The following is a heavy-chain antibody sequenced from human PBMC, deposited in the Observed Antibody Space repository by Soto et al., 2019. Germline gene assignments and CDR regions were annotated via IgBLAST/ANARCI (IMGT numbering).Heavy chain of an antibody. J-gene: IGHJ4*02. CDR2: ISPGGAAT. CDR3: EKEVDVGSTMIDY. CDR1: GFTFSRDP. Sequence: EVQLLQSGGGSVQPGGSLRLSCAASGFTFSRDPMSWVRQTPEKGLEWVSGISPGGAATYFADSVKGRFSISRDNSRRILILQTTNLRVADTAVYYCEKEVDVGSTMIDYWGQGSLRSVSS. V-gene: IGHV3-23*01. D-gene: IGHD3-22*01.